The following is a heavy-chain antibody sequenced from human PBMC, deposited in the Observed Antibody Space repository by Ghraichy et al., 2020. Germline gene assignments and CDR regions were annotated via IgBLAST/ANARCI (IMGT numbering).Heavy chain of an antibody. CDR3: ARDPGPGMNGMDV. J-gene: IGHJ6*02. CDR1: GFTFSSYG. D-gene: IGHD6-13*01. Sequence: GGSLRLSCAASGFTFSSYGMHWVRQAPGKGLEWVAVIWYDGSNKYYADSVKGRFTISRDNSKNTLYLQMNSLRAEDTAVYYCARDPGPGMNGMDVWGQGTTVTVSS. V-gene: IGHV3-33*01. CDR2: IWYDGSNK.